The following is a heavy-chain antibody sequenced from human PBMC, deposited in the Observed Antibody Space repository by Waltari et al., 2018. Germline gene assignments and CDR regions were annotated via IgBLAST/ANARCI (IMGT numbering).Heavy chain of an antibody. CDR3: ARSTPGKMFGELSNFDY. Sequence: QGQLVQSGAEVKKPGASVKVSCTASGYTFTSYGIRWVRQAPGQGLEWKGWVSAYNGNTNYAPKLQGRVTMTTDTSTSTAYMELRSLRSDDTAVYYCARSTPGKMFGELSNFDYWGQGTLVTVSS. CDR1: GYTFTSYG. V-gene: IGHV1-18*01. CDR2: VSAYNGNT. J-gene: IGHJ4*02. D-gene: IGHD3-10*02.